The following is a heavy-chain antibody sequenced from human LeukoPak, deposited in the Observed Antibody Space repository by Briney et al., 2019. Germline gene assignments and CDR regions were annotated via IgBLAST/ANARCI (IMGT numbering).Heavy chain of an antibody. Sequence: GSLRLLCAASGIPFRVYFMGLVRQAPRKGVEGVGRIKIEGDSYTTEYAASVKGRFTISRDDSENSLFLQMNSLKTEDTAVYYCVRENWYRFDNWGQGTLVTVSS. V-gene: IGHV3-72*01. D-gene: IGHD1-14*01. CDR3: VRENWYRFDN. CDR2: IKIEGDSYTT. CDR1: GIPFRVYF. J-gene: IGHJ4*02.